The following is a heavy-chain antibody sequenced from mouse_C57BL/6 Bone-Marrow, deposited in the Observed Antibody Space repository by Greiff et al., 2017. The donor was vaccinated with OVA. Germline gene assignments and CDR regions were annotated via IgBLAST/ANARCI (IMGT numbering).Heavy chain of an antibody. CDR1: GYTFTSYW. V-gene: IGHV1-55*01. D-gene: IGHD3-2*02. CDR2: IYPGRGST. CDR3: ASTAQAPDY. J-gene: IGHJ2*01. Sequence: VQLQQPGAELVKPGASVKMSCKASGYTFTSYWITWVTQRPGPGLEWIGDIYPGRGSTNSNEKFKSKATLTVDTSSSTAYMQLSSLTSEDSAVYYCASTAQAPDYWGKGTTLTVSS.